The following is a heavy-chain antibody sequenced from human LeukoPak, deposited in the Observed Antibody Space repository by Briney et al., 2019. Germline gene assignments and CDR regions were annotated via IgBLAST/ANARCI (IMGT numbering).Heavy chain of an antibody. D-gene: IGHD2-15*01. CDR2: ISSSSSTI. CDR1: GFTFSSYS. Sequence: GGSLRLSCAASGFTFSSYSMNLVRQAPGKGLEWVSYISSSSSTIYYADSVKGRFTISIDNAKNSLYLQMNSLRDEDTAVYYCARDRLYCSGGSCYSLGMDVWGQGTTVTVSS. J-gene: IGHJ6*02. V-gene: IGHV3-48*02. CDR3: ARDRLYCSGGSCYSLGMDV.